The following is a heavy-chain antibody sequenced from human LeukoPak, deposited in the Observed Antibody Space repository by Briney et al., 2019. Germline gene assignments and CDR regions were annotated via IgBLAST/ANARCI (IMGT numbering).Heavy chain of an antibody. CDR3: AKLLGSGGSCYWCVGYYYYYYYMDV. J-gene: IGHJ6*03. CDR1: GFTFSSYA. D-gene: IGHD2-15*01. CDR2: ISGSGGST. V-gene: IGHV3-23*01. Sequence: GGSLRLSCAAPGFTFSSYAMSWVRQAPGKGLEWVSAISGSGGSTYYADSVKGWFTISRDNSKNTLYLQMNSLRAEDTAVYYCAKLLGSGGSCYWCVGYYYYYYYMDVWGKGTTVTVSS.